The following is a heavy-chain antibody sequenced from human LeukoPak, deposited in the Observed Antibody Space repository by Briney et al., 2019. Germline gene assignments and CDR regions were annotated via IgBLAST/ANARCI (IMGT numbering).Heavy chain of an antibody. D-gene: IGHD3-10*01. CDR1: GFTFRDYY. V-gene: IGHV3-11*05. CDR3: ARETRGAIDY. CDR2: ISSSSSYT. Sequence: PGGSLRLSCAASGFTFRDYYMSWIRQAPGKGLEWVSYISSSSSYTNYADSVKGRFTISRDNAKNSLYLQMNSLRAEDTAVYYCARETRGAIDYWGQGTLVTVSS. J-gene: IGHJ4*02.